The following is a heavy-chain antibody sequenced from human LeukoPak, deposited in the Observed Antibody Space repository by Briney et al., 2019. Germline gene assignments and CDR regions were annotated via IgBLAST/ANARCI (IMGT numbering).Heavy chain of an antibody. CDR3: ARDPLEPFEGNWFDP. CDR1: GFTFSSYG. CDR2: ISYDGTKT. Sequence: GGSLRLSCAASGFTFSSYGMHWVRQAPGKGLERVAIISYDGTKTSYADSVKGRFTISRDNSKNTVFLQMNSLRAEDTAVYYCARDPLEPFEGNWFDPWGQGTLVTVSS. D-gene: IGHD3-16*01. V-gene: IGHV3-30*03. J-gene: IGHJ5*02.